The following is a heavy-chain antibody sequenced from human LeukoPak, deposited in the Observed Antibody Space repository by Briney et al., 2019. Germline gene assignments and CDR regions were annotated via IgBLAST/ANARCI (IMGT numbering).Heavy chain of an antibody. J-gene: IGHJ4*02. CDR1: GYLFISFW. V-gene: IGHV5-51*01. CDR2: IYPGDSNI. D-gene: IGHD3-10*01. Sequence: SLQISCKGSGYLFISFWIGWVRQMPGKGLEWMGIIYPGDSNIRYSPSFQGQVTISADKSISTAYLQWSSLKASDTAMYYCAKHVGAGSYYPDYWGQGTLVTVSS. CDR3: AKHVGAGSYYPDY.